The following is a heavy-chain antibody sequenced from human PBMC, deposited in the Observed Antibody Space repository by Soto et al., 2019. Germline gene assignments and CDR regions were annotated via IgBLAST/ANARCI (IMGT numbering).Heavy chain of an antibody. CDR2: IGGSGSST. V-gene: IGHV3-23*01. D-gene: IGHD6-19*01. CDR1: GFTFSTTV. J-gene: IGHJ4*02. Sequence: VQLLESGGGLVQPGGSLRLSFAASGFTFSTTVMSWVRQAPGKGLEWVSGIGGSGSSTYHADSVKGRFTISRDNSKNTLYLQMKSLRAEDTAIYYCAKGKSNSGWLLDSWGQGTLVTVSS. CDR3: AKGKSNSGWLLDS.